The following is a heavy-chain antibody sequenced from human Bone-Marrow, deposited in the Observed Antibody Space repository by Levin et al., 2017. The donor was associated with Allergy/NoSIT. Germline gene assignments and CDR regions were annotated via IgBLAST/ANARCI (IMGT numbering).Heavy chain of an antibody. Sequence: ASVKVSCKASGYSFTSFGISWVRQAPGQGLEWMGWISAYNGNTKYARKFQGRVTMTTDISTSTAYMELRSLRSDDTAVFYCTRDLGLDTTMIFFDYWGQGSLVTVSS. CDR2: ISAYNGNT. CDR1: GYSFTSFG. J-gene: IGHJ4*02. CDR3: TRDLGLDTTMIFFDY. V-gene: IGHV1-18*04. D-gene: IGHD5-18*01.